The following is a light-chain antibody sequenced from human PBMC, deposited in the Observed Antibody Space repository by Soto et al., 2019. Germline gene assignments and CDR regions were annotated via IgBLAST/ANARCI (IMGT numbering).Light chain of an antibody. Sequence: DMQMTQSPSSLSASVGDRVTITCRASQIISNYLNWYQQKPGKAPKLLIYATSSLQSGVPSSFSGSGSGTDFTLTISSLQPEDFATYYCQQSHSTPYTFGQGTKLEIK. V-gene: IGKV1-39*01. CDR3: QQSHSTPYT. CDR1: QIISNY. J-gene: IGKJ2*01. CDR2: ATS.